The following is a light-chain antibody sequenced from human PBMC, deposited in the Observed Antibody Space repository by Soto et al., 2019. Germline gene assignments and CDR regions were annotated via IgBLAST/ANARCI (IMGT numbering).Light chain of an antibody. J-gene: IGKJ1*01. Sequence: DIVLTQSPLSLPVTPGEPASISCRSSQSLLHSNGNIYLDWYLQKPGQSPQLLIYLGSILASEVPDRFSGSGSGTDYTLKITRVEADDFGVYFCMQAVQAPRTFGLGTKVEIK. CDR1: QSLLHSNGNIY. CDR2: LGS. V-gene: IGKV2-28*01. CDR3: MQAVQAPRT.